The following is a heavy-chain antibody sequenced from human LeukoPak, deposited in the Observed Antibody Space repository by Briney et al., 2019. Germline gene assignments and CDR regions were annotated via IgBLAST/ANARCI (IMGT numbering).Heavy chain of an antibody. Sequence: PSETLSLTCAVYGGSFSGYYWSWIRQPPGKGLEWIGEINHSGSTNYNPSLKSRVTISVDTSKNQFSLKLSSVTAADTAVYYCARLQVAYYDSSGYLNYYYYYMDVWGKGTTVTISS. V-gene: IGHV4-34*01. J-gene: IGHJ6*03. CDR1: GGSFSGYY. CDR3: ARLQVAYYDSSGYLNYYYYYMDV. CDR2: INHSGST. D-gene: IGHD3-22*01.